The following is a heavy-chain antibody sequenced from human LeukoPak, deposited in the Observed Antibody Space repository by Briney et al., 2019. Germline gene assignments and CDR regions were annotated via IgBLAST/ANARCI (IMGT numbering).Heavy chain of an antibody. V-gene: IGHV4-38-2*01. Sequence: PSETLSLTCAVSGYSISSGYYWGWIRQPPGKGLEWIGGIYHSGSTYYNPSLKSRVTISVDTSKNQFSLKLSSVTAADTAVYYCARLGSVGYWGQGTLVTVSS. CDR1: GYSISSGYY. CDR2: IYHSGST. CDR3: ARLGSVGY. D-gene: IGHD6-19*01. J-gene: IGHJ4*02.